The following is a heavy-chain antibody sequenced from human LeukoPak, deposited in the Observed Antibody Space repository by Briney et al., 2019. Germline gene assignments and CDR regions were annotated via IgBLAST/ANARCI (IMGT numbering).Heavy chain of an antibody. CDR2: INWNGGST. J-gene: IGHJ4*02. Sequence: GGSQRLSCAASGFTFDDYGMSWVRQAPGKGLEWVSGINWNGGSTGYADSVKGRFTISRVNAKNSLYLQMNSLRAEDTALYHCARVAGGRVAARPFDYWGQGTLVTVSS. CDR3: ARVAGGRVAARPFDY. D-gene: IGHD6-6*01. CDR1: GFTFDDYG. V-gene: IGHV3-20*01.